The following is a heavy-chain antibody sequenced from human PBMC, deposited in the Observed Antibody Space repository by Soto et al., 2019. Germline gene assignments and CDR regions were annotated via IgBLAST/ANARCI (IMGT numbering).Heavy chain of an antibody. CDR3: SLYSDYAQNWFDP. J-gene: IGHJ5*02. CDR1: GYTFTSYG. V-gene: IGHV1-18*01. Sequence: ASVKVSCKASGYTFTSYGISWVRQARGQGLEWMGWISAYNGNTNYAQKLQGRVTMTTDTSTSTAYMELRSLRSDDTAVYYCSLYSDYAQNWFDPWGQGTLVTVSS. CDR2: ISAYNGNT. D-gene: IGHD4-17*01.